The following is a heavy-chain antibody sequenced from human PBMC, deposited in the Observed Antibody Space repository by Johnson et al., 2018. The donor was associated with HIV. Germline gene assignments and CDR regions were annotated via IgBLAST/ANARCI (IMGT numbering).Heavy chain of an antibody. CDR1: GFTVSSNY. J-gene: IGHJ3*02. Sequence: VQLVESGGGLVQPGGSLRLSCAASGFTVSSNYMSWVRQAPGKGLEWVSVIYSGGSTYYADSVKGRFTISRDNSKNTLYLQMNSLGAEDTAVYYGARDRGEGFVVVLAATGGGLAFDIWGQGTMVTVSS. V-gene: IGHV3-66*01. D-gene: IGHD2-15*01. CDR2: IYSGGST. CDR3: ARDRGEGFVVVLAATGGGLAFDI.